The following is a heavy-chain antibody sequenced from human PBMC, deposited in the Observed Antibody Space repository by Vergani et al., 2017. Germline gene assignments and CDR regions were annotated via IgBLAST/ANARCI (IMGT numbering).Heavy chain of an antibody. V-gene: IGHV4-59*01. Sequence: QVQLQESGPGLVKPSQTLSLTCTVSGGSISSYYWSWIRQPAGKGLEWIGYIYYRGSTNYNPSLKSRVTISVDTSKNPFSLTLSSVTAADTAVYYCAREGDYGDYMGAFDIWGQGTMVTVSS. J-gene: IGHJ3*02. CDR3: AREGDYGDYMGAFDI. CDR2: IYYRGST. CDR1: GGSISSYY. D-gene: IGHD4-17*01.